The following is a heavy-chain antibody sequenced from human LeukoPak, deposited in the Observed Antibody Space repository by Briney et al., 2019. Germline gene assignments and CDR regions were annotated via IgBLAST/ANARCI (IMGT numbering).Heavy chain of an antibody. D-gene: IGHD4-11*01. V-gene: IGHV3-21*01. CDR3: ARDTDYSRSFTYYYMDV. CDR1: GFTFSTYR. Sequence: GGSLRLSCEASGFTFSTYRMNWVRQAPGKGLEWVSSIRTSTYIYYADSVKGRFTISRDNAKSSLYLQMNSLRAEDTAMYYCARDTDYSRSFTYYYMDVWAKGTTVTVSS. J-gene: IGHJ6*03. CDR2: IRTSTYI.